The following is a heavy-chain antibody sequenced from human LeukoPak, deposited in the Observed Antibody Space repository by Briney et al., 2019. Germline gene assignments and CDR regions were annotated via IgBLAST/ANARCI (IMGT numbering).Heavy chain of an antibody. D-gene: IGHD4/OR15-4a*01. CDR1: GFSFSSYW. CDR2: IKRDGSDK. J-gene: IGHJ4*02. CDR3: ARKQGAFDY. Sequence: GGSLRLSCAASGFSFSSYWMTWVRQAPGKGLEWVANIKRDGSDKHYVDSVEGRFTISRDNAKNSLYLQMNSLRAEDTAVYYCARKQGAFDYWGQGTLVTVSS. V-gene: IGHV3-7*01.